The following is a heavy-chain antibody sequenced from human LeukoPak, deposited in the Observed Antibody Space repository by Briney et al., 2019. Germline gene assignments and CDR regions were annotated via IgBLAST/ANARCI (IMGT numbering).Heavy chain of an antibody. Sequence: GGSLRLSCAASGFTFSDYYMSWIRQAPGKGLEWVSAISGSGGSTYYADSVKGRFTISRDNSKNTLYLQMNSLRAEDTAVYYCAKVLVRGGMDVWGQGTTVTVSS. CDR2: ISGSGGST. CDR3: AKVLVRGGMDV. D-gene: IGHD3-10*02. J-gene: IGHJ6*02. V-gene: IGHV3-23*01. CDR1: GFTFSDYY.